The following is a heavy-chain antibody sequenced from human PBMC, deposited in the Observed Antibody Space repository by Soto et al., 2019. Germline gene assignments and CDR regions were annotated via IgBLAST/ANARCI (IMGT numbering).Heavy chain of an antibody. V-gene: IGHV1-69*13. CDR1: GGTFSSYA. CDR2: IIPIFGST. D-gene: IGHD2-21*02. Sequence: SVKVSCKASGGTFSSYAISWVRQAPGQGLEWMGGIIPIFGSTNYAQKFQGRVTTTADESTSTAYMELSSLRSEDTAVYYCATSLGIVVVTAVRYFDYWGQGALVTVSS. J-gene: IGHJ4*02. CDR3: ATSLGIVVVTAVRYFDY.